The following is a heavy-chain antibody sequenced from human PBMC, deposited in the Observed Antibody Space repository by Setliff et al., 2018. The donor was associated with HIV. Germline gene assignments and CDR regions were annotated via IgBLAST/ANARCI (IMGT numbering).Heavy chain of an antibody. Sequence: GASVKVSCKASGGTFRSNAISWLRQAPGQGLECMGGIIPIFGTPNYAQKFQGRLTITADESTDTAYMELSSLRSEDTAVYYCARHAGYYDSSGYWYDAFDLWGQGTMVTVSS. J-gene: IGHJ3*01. D-gene: IGHD3-22*01. CDR3: ARHAGYYDSSGYWYDAFDL. V-gene: IGHV1-69*13. CDR1: GGTFRSNA. CDR2: IIPIFGTP.